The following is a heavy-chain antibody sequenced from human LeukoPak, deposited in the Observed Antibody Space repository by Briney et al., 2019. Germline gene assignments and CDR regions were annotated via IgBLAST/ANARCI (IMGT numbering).Heavy chain of an antibody. Sequence: GGSLRLSCAASGLTFSDYDMSWIRQAPGTGLDWLSYISSSGTTIFYADSVKGRFTISRDNSKNSLYLQMNSLRSEDTAVYYCVSQGYFESRGFRFDFWGQGPLVTVSS. CDR1: GLTFSDYD. D-gene: IGHD3-22*01. CDR2: ISSSGTTI. CDR3: VSQGYFESRGFRFDF. J-gene: IGHJ4*02. V-gene: IGHV3-11*01.